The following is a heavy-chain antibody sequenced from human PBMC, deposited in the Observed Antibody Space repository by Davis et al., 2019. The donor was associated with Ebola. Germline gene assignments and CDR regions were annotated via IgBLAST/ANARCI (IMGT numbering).Heavy chain of an antibody. J-gene: IGHJ6*02. CDR3: ARDRGGDGYKTLYFDYGMDV. Sequence: AASVKVSYKASGGTFSSYAISWVRQAPGQGLEWMGGIIPIFGTANYAQKFQGRVTITADESTSTAYMELSSLRSEDTAVYYCARDRGGDGYKTLYFDYGMDVWGQGTTVTVSS. D-gene: IGHD5-24*01. CDR2: IIPIFGTA. V-gene: IGHV1-69*13. CDR1: GGTFSSYA.